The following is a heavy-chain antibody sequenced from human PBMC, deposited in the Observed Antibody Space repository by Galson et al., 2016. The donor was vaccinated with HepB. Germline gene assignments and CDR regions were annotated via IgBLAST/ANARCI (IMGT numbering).Heavy chain of an antibody. CDR3: ARDTPWLAGGYYYDVMDV. CDR2: TYYRSKWYN. Sequence: CAISGDSVSSNFAAWNWIRQSPSRGLEWLGKTYYRSKWYNDYAVSVKSRITINPDTSKSQFSLQLNSVTPEDTAVYYSARDTPWLAGGYYYDVMDVWGQGTTVTVS. V-gene: IGHV6-1*01. CDR1: GDSVSSNFAA. D-gene: IGHD6-19*01. J-gene: IGHJ6*02.